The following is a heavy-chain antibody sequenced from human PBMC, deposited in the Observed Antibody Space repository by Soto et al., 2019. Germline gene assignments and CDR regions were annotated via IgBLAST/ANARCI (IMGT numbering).Heavy chain of an antibody. J-gene: IGHJ6*02. CDR1: GGTFSSYA. CDR2: IIPIFGTA. CDR3: ARQNYYYYYGMDV. Sequence: SVKVSCKASGGTFSSYAISWVRQAPGQGLEWMGGIIPIFGTANYARKFQGRVTITADESTSTAYMELSSLRSEDTAVYYCARQNYYYYYGMDVWGQGTTVTVSS. V-gene: IGHV1-69*13.